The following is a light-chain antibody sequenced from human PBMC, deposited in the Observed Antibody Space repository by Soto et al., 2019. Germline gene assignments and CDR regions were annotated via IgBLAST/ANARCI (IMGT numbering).Light chain of an antibody. Sequence: ERVFAHSPPTVSVSRGKRAPLPHRASQSVRSRVAWYQQKPGHAPRLLIFGGSTRATTSPARFSGSGSGTEFTLTISSLQSEDFAAYYCQQYFCWSPLTFGGGTKVDIK. CDR2: GGS. CDR1: QSVRSR. CDR3: QQYFCWSPLT. V-gene: IGKV3-15*01. J-gene: IGKJ4*01.